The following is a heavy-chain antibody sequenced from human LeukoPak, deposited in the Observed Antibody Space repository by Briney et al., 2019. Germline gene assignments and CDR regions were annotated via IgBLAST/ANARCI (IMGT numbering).Heavy chain of an antibody. D-gene: IGHD3-9*01. CDR2: IYPGDSDT. CDR1: GYSFTSYW. J-gene: IGHJ4*02. CDR3: ARQYDILTGYPWGSDY. V-gene: IGHV5-51*01. Sequence: GESLKISCKGSGYSFTSYWIGWVRQMPGKGLEWMGIIYPGDSDTRYSPSFQGQVTISADKSISTAYLQWSSLKASDTAMYYCARQYDILTGYPWGSDYWGQGTLVTVSS.